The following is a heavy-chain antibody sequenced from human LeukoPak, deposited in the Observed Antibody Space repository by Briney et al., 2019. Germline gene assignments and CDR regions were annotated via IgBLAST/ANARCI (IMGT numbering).Heavy chain of an antibody. J-gene: IGHJ4*02. Sequence: SETLSLTCTVSGGSISSNYWSWIRQPPGKGLEWIGYIYYSGSTYYNPSLKSRVTISVDTSKNQFSLKLSSVTAADTAVYYCAREPLYPMVDYWGQGTLVTVSS. CDR3: AREPLYPMVDY. CDR2: IYYSGST. CDR1: GGSISSNY. V-gene: IGHV4-30-4*08. D-gene: IGHD3-3*01.